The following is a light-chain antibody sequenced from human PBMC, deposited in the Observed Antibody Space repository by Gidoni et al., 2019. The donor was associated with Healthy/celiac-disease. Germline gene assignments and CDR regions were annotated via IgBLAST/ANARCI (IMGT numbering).Light chain of an antibody. Sequence: SSLSASVGDRVTITCRASQGISNYLAWYQQKPGKVPKLLIYAASTLQSGVPSRFSGSGSGTDFTLTISSLQPEDVETYYCQKYNSAPWTFXQXTKVEIK. CDR3: QKYNSAPWT. J-gene: IGKJ1*01. CDR2: AAS. CDR1: QGISNY. V-gene: IGKV1-27*01.